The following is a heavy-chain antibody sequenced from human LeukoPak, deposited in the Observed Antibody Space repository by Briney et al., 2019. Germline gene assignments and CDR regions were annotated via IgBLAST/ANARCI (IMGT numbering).Heavy chain of an antibody. D-gene: IGHD2-8*01. CDR2: ISAYNGKT. J-gene: IGHJ4*02. Sequence: ASVKVSCKASDYTFTNYGISWVRQAPGQGLEWMGWISAYNGKTYYAQKFQGRVTVTTDTSTSTAYTDLRSLRSDDTAVYYCARTNLDCKSGVCYDYWGQGTPVTVSS. CDR1: DYTFTNYG. V-gene: IGHV1-18*01. CDR3: ARTNLDCKSGVCYDY.